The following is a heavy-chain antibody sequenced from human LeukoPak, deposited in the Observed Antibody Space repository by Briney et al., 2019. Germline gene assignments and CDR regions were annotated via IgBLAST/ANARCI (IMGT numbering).Heavy chain of an antibody. V-gene: IGHV4-4*02. J-gene: IGHJ5*02. Sequence: SETLSLTCAVSGGSISSRNWWSWVRQPPGKGLEWIGQIYHSGSTDYNPSLKSRLAISVDMSKSQVSLSLTSVTAADTAIYYCAGEGEYDQSYSWGQGVLVVVSA. D-gene: IGHD3-3*01. CDR3: AGEGEYDQSYS. CDR2: IYHSGST. CDR1: GGSISSRNW.